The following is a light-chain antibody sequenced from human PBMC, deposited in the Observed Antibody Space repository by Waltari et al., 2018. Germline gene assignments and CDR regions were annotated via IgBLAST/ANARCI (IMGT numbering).Light chain of an antibody. CDR1: NIERKS. CDR2: YDT. Sequence: YVLTQQPSVSVAPGKTATLTCGGANIERKSVNWYQQQAGPAPVLVLFYDTDRPSGIPDRFSGSNSGNTATLTISWVEAGDEADYHCQVWDDTTNSGVFGGGTRLTVL. J-gene: IGLJ3*02. CDR3: QVWDDTTNSGV. V-gene: IGLV3-21*01.